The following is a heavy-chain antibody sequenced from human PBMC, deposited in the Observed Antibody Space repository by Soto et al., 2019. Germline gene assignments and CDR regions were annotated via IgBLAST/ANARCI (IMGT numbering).Heavy chain of an antibody. J-gene: IGHJ6*02. V-gene: IGHV4-34*01. CDR2: INHSGST. CDR1: GGSFSGYY. CDR3: ANRLKYYYGMDV. D-gene: IGHD2-8*01. Sequence: QVQLQQWGAGLLKPSETLSLTCAVYGGSFSGYYWSWIRQPPGKGLEWSGEINHSGSTNYTPSLKSRVTISVDTSKNQFSLTLSSVTAADTAVYYRANRLKYYYGMDVWGQGTTVTVSS.